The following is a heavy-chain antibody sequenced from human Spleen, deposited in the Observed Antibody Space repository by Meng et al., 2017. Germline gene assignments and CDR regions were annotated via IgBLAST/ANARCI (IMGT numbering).Heavy chain of an antibody. V-gene: IGHV4-34*01. CDR2: INHSGST. J-gene: IGHJ5*02. Sequence: LQQWGAGLLRPPESLSPTFVVPGGSFNDYHWSSIPQPPGKGLEWIGKINHSGSTNYNPSLESRATISLDTSKNQFSLKLSSVTAADTSVYYCARGLSIAVVPGHWFDPWGQGTLVTVSS. CDR3: ARGLSIAVVPGHWFDP. CDR1: GGSFNDYH. D-gene: IGHD2-2*01.